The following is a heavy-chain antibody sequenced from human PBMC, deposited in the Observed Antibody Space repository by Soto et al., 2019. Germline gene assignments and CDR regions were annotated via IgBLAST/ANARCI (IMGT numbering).Heavy chain of an antibody. V-gene: IGHV3-11*01. CDR1: GFTFRDYY. J-gene: IGHJ4*02. CDR2: ISSSGSTI. CDR3: ASEWHRDVQQYYFDY. D-gene: IGHD2-21*01. Sequence: GGSLRLSCAASGFTFRDYYMSWIRQAPGKGLEWVSYISSSGSTIYDADSVKGRCTISRDNAKNSLYLQMNSLRAEDTAVYYCASEWHRDVQQYYFDYWGQGTLVTVSS.